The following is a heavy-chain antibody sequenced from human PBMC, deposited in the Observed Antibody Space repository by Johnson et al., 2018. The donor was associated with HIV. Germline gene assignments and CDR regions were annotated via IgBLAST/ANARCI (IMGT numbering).Heavy chain of an antibody. D-gene: IGHD3-10*01. J-gene: IGHJ3*02. Sequence: VQLVESGGGLVQPGGSLRLPCAASGFTVSSNYMSWVRQAPGQGLVWVSVIYSGGSTYYADSVKGRFTISRDNSKNTLYLQMDSLRAEDTAVYYCAKDRGLWFGDDAFDIWGQGTMVTVSS. CDR3: AKDRGLWFGDDAFDI. CDR1: GFTVSSNY. V-gene: IGHV3-66*01. CDR2: IYSGGST.